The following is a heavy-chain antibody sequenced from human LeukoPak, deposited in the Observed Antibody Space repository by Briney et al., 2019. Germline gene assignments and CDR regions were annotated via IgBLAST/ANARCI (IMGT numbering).Heavy chain of an antibody. Sequence: SGPALVKPTQTLTLTCTFSGFSLSTSGMSVSWIRRPPGKALEWLARFDWDDDKYYSTSLRTRLTISEDTSKNQVVLTMSNMDPVDTATYFCTRIQSLVVADNVYYYGVDVWGQGTTVTVSS. CDR2: FDWDDDK. CDR1: GFSLSTSGMS. CDR3: TRIQSLVVADNVYYYGVDV. J-gene: IGHJ6*02. D-gene: IGHD6-19*01. V-gene: IGHV2-70*11.